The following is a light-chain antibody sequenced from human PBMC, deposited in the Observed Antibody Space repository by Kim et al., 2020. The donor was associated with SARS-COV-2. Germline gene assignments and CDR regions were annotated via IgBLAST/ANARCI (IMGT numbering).Light chain of an antibody. CDR2: GAS. Sequence: DIQMTQSPSTMSASVGDRVTITCRASQSVGSSLGWYQQKAGKAPKLLIYGASRLESGVPSRFSGSGSGTEFTLTISSLQPDDFATYYCQQYFSYYTFGQGTKVYIK. CDR1: QSVGSS. CDR3: QQYFSYYT. J-gene: IGKJ2*01. V-gene: IGKV1-5*01.